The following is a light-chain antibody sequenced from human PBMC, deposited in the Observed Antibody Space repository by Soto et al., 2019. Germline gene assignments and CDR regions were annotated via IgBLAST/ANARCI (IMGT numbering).Light chain of an antibody. CDR2: GST. CDR3: HQYDISPWT. CDR1: QSVSIN. V-gene: IGKV3-20*01. Sequence: EIVMTQSPATLSVSPGERATLSCRSSQSVSINLAWYQQKPGQAPRILIYGSTDRATGIPDRFSGSESGTDFSLTISRLEPEDFAVYYCHQYDISPWTFGQGTKVDIK. J-gene: IGKJ1*01.